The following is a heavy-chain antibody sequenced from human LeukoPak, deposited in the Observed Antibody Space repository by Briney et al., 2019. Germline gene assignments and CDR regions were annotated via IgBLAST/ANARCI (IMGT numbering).Heavy chain of an antibody. Sequence: ASVKVSCKASGYTFTSYGISWVRQAPGQGLEWMGWINPNSGGTNYAQKFQGRVTMTRDTSISTAYMELSRLRSDDTAAYYCASAGLEMATIYYWGQGTLVTVSS. CDR1: GYTFTSYG. D-gene: IGHD5-24*01. V-gene: IGHV1-2*02. CDR3: ASAGLEMATIYY. CDR2: INPNSGGT. J-gene: IGHJ4*02.